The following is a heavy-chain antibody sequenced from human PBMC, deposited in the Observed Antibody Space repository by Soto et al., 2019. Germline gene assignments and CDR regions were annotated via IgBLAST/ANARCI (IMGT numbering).Heavy chain of an antibody. J-gene: IGHJ6*02. CDR2: IWYDGSNK. D-gene: IGHD3-22*01. CDR3: ARDLYGGRYYDSSGYYPTEPYYYYGMDV. CDR1: GFTFSSYG. Sequence: VGSLRLSCAASGFTFSSYGMHWVRQAPGKGLEWVAVIWYDGSNKYYADSVKGRFTISRDNSKNTLYLQMNSLRAEDTAVYYCARDLYGGRYYDSSGYYPTEPYYYYGMDVWGQGTTVTVSS. V-gene: IGHV3-33*01.